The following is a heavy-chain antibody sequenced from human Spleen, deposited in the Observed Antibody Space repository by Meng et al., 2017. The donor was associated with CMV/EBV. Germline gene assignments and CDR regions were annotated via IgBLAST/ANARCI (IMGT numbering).Heavy chain of an antibody. Sequence: SETLSLTCAVYGGSFSGYYWSWIRQPPGKGLEWIGEINHSGSTNYNPSLKSRVTISVDTSKNQFSLKLSSVTAADTAVYYCARGGVAYYYYGMDVWGQGTLVTVSS. D-gene: IGHD5-12*01. CDR1: GGSFSGYY. V-gene: IGHV4-34*01. CDR2: INHSGST. J-gene: IGHJ6*02. CDR3: ARGGVAYYYYGMDV.